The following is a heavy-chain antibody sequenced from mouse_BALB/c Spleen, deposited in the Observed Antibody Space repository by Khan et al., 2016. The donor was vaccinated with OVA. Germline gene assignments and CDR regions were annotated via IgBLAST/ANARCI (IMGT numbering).Heavy chain of an antibody. D-gene: IGHD1-1*02. J-gene: IGHJ1*01. CDR2: INTYTGEP. CDR3: ASGGYWYFDV. Sequence: QIQLVQSGPELKKPGETVKISCKASGYTFTNYGMNWVKQAPGKGLKWMGWINTYTGEPTYADDFKGRFAFSLETSASTAYLQINNLKNEDTATYFCASGGYWYFDVWGAGTTVIVSS. CDR1: GYTFTNYG. V-gene: IGHV9-3-1*01.